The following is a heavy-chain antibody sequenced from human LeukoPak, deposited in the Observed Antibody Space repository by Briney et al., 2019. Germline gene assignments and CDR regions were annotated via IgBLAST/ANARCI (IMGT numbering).Heavy chain of an antibody. J-gene: IGHJ4*02. CDR1: GFTFNRYW. D-gene: IGHD3-3*01. V-gene: IGHV3-11*01. Sequence: GSLRLSCAASGFTFNRYWMHWIRQAPGEGLEWISYISSSGSTIYYADSVKGRFTISRDNAKNSLYLQMNSLRAEDTAVYYCARERPRYDFWSGYPVDYWGQGTLVTVSS. CDR2: ISSSGSTI. CDR3: ARERPRYDFWSGYPVDY.